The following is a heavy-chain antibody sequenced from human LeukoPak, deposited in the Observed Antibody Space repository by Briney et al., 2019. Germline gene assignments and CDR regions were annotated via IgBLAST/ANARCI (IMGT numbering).Heavy chain of an antibody. Sequence: PGGSLRLSCAASGFTFSSYSMNWVRQAPGKGLEWVSSISSSSSYIYYADSVKGRFTISRDNAKNSLYLQMNSLRAEDTAVYYCARDLRYSYGYDDFDYWGQETLVTVSS. V-gene: IGHV3-21*01. D-gene: IGHD5-18*01. CDR1: GFTFSSYS. CDR2: ISSSSSYI. J-gene: IGHJ4*02. CDR3: ARDLRYSYGYDDFDY.